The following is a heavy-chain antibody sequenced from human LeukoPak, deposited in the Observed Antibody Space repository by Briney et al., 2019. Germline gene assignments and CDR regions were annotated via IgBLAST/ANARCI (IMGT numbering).Heavy chain of an antibody. V-gene: IGHV3-30-3*02. Sequence: PGGSLRLSCATSGFIFSGSAMHWVRQAPGKGLEWVAVISYDGSNKYYADSVKGRFTISRDNSKNTLYLQMNSLRAEDTAVYYCAKSLLTTATGTGRAFDIWGQGTMVTVSS. CDR2: ISYDGSNK. J-gene: IGHJ3*02. D-gene: IGHD1-1*01. CDR3: AKSLLTTATGTGRAFDI. CDR1: GFIFSGSA.